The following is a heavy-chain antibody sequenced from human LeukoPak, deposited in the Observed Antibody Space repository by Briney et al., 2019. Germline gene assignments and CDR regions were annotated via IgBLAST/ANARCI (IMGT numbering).Heavy chain of an antibody. D-gene: IGHD2-2*01. CDR1: GGSFSGYY. CDR2: INHSGST. CDR3: ARRVVVPAAIVRGRWFDP. Sequence: SETLSLTCAVYGGSFSGYYWSRTRQPPGKGLEWIGEINHSGSTNYNPSLKSRVTISVDTSKDQFSLKLSSVTAADTAVYYCARRVVVPAAIVRGRWFDPWGQGTLVTVSS. V-gene: IGHV4-34*01. J-gene: IGHJ5*02.